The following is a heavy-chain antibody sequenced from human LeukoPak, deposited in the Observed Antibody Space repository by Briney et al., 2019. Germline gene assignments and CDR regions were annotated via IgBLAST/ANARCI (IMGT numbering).Heavy chain of an antibody. CDR2: IKQDGSEQ. CDR3: ARVSGSGYYGEH. V-gene: IGHV3-7*01. J-gene: IGHJ4*02. D-gene: IGHD3-3*01. CDR1: GFTLSRYW. Sequence: GGSLRLSCAASGFTLSRYWMAWVRQAPGKGLEWVANIKQDGSEQYHVESVRGRFTMSRDNAKNSMFLQMDSLRAEDTAVYYCARVSGSGYYGEHWGQGTLVTVSS.